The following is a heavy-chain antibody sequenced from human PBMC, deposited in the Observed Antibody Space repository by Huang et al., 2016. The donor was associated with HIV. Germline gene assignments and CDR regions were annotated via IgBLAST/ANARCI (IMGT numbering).Heavy chain of an antibody. CDR1: GFTVSTNY. CDR3: AKEGDTGAALGY. D-gene: IGHD2-8*02. Sequence: EVQLVESGGGLIQPGGSLRLSCAASGFTVSTNYMTWVRQAPGKGLEWVSIIYSCGTTYYADSVKGRFTIARDDSENTLYLHMTSLRAGDTAVYYCAKEGDTGAALGYWGQGTLVTVS. CDR2: IYSCGTT. V-gene: IGHV3-53*01. J-gene: IGHJ4*02.